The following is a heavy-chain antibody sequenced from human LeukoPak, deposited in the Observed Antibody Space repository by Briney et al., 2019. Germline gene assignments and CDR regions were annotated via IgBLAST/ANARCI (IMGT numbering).Heavy chain of an antibody. Sequence: PGGSLRLSCAASGFTFSSYWMHWVRQAPGKGLVWVSRINSDGSSTSYADSVKGRFTISRDNAKNTLYLQMNSLRAEDTAVYYCARVGYCSGGYYYYEDYWGQGTLVTVSS. CDR2: INSDGSST. V-gene: IGHV3-74*01. CDR3: ARVGYCSGGYYYYEDY. J-gene: IGHJ4*02. D-gene: IGHD2-15*01. CDR1: GFTFSSYW.